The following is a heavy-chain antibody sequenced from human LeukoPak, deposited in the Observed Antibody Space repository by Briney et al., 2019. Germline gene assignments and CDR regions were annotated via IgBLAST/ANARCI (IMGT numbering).Heavy chain of an antibody. CDR1: GYTFTSYY. J-gene: IGHJ4*02. V-gene: IGHV1-46*03. CDR2: INPSGGST. D-gene: IGHD2-15*01. Sequence: ASVKVSCKASGYTFTSYYMHWVRQAPGQGLEWMGIINPSGGSTSYAQKFQGRVTMTRDTSTSTVYMELSSLRSEDTAVYYCVSGGGIYYFDYWGQGTLVTVSS. CDR3: VSGGGIYYFDY.